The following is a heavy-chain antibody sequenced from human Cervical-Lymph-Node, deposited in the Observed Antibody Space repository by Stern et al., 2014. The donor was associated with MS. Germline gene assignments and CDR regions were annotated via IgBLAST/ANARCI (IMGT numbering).Heavy chain of an antibody. CDR2: LLGDGTTK. V-gene: IGHV3-30*04. CDR3: ARDRLYSSGWTYFDY. J-gene: IGHJ4*02. Sequence: VQLVQSGGGVVQPGRSLRLSCGASGFTFSDYTMHWVRQAPGKGLAWVANLLGDGTTKYYADSVKGRFTISRDNSKNTLYVQMSSLRTEDTAVYYCARDRLYSSGWTYFDYWGQGTVVTVSS. D-gene: IGHD6-19*01. CDR1: GFTFSDYT.